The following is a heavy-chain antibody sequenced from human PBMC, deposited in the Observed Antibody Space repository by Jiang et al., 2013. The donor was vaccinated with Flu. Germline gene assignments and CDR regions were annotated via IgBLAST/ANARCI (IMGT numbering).Heavy chain of an antibody. CDR2: ISWNSGSI. D-gene: IGHD3-3*01. Sequence: WVSGISWNSGSIGYADSVKGRFTISRDNAKNSLYLQMNSLRAEDTALYYCAKDVLRFLEDAFDIWGQGTMVTVSS. V-gene: IGHV3-9*01. J-gene: IGHJ3*02. CDR3: AKDVLRFLEDAFDI.